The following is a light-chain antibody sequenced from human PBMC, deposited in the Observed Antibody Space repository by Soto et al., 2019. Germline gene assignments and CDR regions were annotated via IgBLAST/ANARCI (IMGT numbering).Light chain of an antibody. CDR2: FAS. CDR3: QQYYSHPLT. V-gene: IGKV1D-16*01. J-gene: IGKJ5*01. CDR1: RGIDDR. Sequence: DIQMTQSPSSLSASVGDRVTITCRASRGIDDRLAWYQQKPEKAPISLIYFASNLQDWVPPRFSGSGSGTEFTLTISNLQPEDCATYYCQQYYSHPLTFGQGTRLDIE.